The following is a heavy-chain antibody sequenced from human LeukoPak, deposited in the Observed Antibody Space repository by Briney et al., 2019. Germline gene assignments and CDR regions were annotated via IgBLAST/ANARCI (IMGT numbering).Heavy chain of an antibody. V-gene: IGHV4-59*01. Sequence: SETLSLTCTVSGGSISTYYWNWIRQPPGKGLEWVGYIYHIGSTNYNPSLQRRTTILVDRSKHPFSLNLHSVTAADTAVYYCARGGAARLPFPNWGQGTLVTVSS. CDR1: GGSISTYY. CDR3: ARGGAARLPFPN. CDR2: IYHIGST. D-gene: IGHD6-6*01. J-gene: IGHJ1*01.